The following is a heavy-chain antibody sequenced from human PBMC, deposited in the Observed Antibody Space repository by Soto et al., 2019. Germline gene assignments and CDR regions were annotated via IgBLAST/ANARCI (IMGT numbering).Heavy chain of an antibody. CDR3: DLKPYSSEPGNYGMDV. Sequence: GRSLKISCKGSGYSFTSYWIGWVRQMPGKGLEWMGIIYPGDSDTRYSPSFQGQVTISADKSISTAYLQWSSLKASDTAMYYCDLKPYSSEPGNYGMDVWGQGTTVTVSS. CDR1: GYSFTSYW. J-gene: IGHJ6*02. CDR2: IYPGDSDT. D-gene: IGHD6-6*01. V-gene: IGHV5-51*03.